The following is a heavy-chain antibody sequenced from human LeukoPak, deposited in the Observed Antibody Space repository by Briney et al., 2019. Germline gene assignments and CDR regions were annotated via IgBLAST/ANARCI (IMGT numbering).Heavy chain of an antibody. CDR3: AREVEYYDSSGHHSDY. D-gene: IGHD3-22*01. V-gene: IGHV3-66*02. CDR2: IYSGGST. J-gene: IGHJ4*02. Sequence: PGGSLRPSCAASGFTVSSNYMSWVRQAPGKGLEWVSVIYSGGSTYYADSVKGRFTISRDNSKNTLYLQMNSLRAEDTAVYYCAREVEYYDSSGHHSDYWGQGTLVTVSS. CDR1: GFTVSSNY.